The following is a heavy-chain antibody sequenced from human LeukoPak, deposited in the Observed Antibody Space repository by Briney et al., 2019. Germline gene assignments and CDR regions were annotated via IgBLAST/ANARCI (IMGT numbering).Heavy chain of an antibody. V-gene: IGHV4-30-4*08. Sequence: SETLSLTCTVYSRSLTSRDYDSTWFRQPRGKGLEWPGYIYYSGSTDNNPSLQRRVTISVDHSKHQFSRQLSSVTAADTAVYYCARTKYSSGWYVVRSGDPFDYWGQGTLVTVSS. J-gene: IGHJ4*02. D-gene: IGHD6-19*01. CDR3: ARTKYSSGWYVVRSGDPFDY. CDR2: IYYSGST. CDR1: SRSLTSRDYD.